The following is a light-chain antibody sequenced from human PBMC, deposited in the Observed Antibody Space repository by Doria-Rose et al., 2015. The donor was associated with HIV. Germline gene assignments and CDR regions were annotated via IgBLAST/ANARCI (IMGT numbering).Light chain of an antibody. Sequence: EIVMTQSPGTLSLSPGERATLSCRASQSFSSTYLAWYQQKPDQALSLLIYDGSTRATGIPDRFSASGSGTDFTLTINRLEPEDFALYYCHQYGTAWTFGQGTKVEI. CDR2: DGS. CDR3: HQYGTAWT. CDR1: QSFSSTY. V-gene: IGKV3-20*01. J-gene: IGKJ1*01.